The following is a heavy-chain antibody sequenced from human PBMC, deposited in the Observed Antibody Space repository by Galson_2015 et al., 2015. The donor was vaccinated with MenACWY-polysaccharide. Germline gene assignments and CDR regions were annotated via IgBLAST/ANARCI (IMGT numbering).Heavy chain of an antibody. CDR2: IYYSGTT. V-gene: IGHV4-31*03. CDR3: ARSFCDTISCYLCFGS. Sequence: TLSLTCTVSGGSISSPGYYWTWIRQHSGKGLEWIGHIYYSGTTSYNPSLESRLTISIGTSNNQFSLKLSSVTAADTAVYYCARSFCDTISCYLCFGSWGQGTLVTVSS. D-gene: IGHD2-2*01. J-gene: IGHJ4*02. CDR1: GGSISSPGYY.